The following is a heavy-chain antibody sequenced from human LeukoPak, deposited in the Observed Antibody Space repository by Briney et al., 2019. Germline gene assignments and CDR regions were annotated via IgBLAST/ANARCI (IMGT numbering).Heavy chain of an antibody. CDR1: NGSISNYY. J-gene: IGHJ4*02. D-gene: IGHD1-26*01. V-gene: IGHV4-59*08. Sequence: PSETLSLTCIVSNGSISNYYWSWIRQAPGKGLEWIGYVYHSGTANYNPSLKRRVTISADTSKNHFSLRLRSVSAADTAVYYCARHGGTLGYFDSWGQGTLVTVSS. CDR2: VYHSGTA. CDR3: ARHGGTLGYFDS.